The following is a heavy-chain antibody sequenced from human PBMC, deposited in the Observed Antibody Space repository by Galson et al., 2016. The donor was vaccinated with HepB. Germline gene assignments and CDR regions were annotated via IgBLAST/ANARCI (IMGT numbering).Heavy chain of an antibody. V-gene: IGHV3-7*01. CDR2: ILQDGSEK. CDR3: ARDYGDYFTDY. CDR1: GFTFSNYW. D-gene: IGHD4-17*01. Sequence: SLRLSCAASGFTFSNYWMSWVRQAPGKGLEWVAYILQDGSEKYYVDSVKGRFTISRDNARNSLYLQMNSLSAEDTAVYYCARDYGDYFTDYWGQGTLVTVSS. J-gene: IGHJ4*02.